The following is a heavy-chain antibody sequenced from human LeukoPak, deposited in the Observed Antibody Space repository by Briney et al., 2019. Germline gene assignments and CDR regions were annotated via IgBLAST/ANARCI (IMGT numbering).Heavy chain of an antibody. Sequence: ASVKVSCKSSGYTFNSYGITWVRQAPGQGLEWLGWIHTYNGHTNYAQKLQGRVTMTTDTSTSTAYMELRSLRSDDTAVYYCARVGSGLRVSGWFDSWGQGTLVTVSS. CDR3: ARVGSGLRVSGWFDS. CDR1: GYTFNSYG. CDR2: IHTYNGHT. J-gene: IGHJ5*01. D-gene: IGHD3-16*01. V-gene: IGHV1-18*01.